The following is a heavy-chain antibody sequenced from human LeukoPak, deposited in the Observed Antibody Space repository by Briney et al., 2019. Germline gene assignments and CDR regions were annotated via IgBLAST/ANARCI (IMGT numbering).Heavy chain of an antibody. CDR3: ARTVTPRYYYYGMDV. CDR1: GGTFSSYA. V-gene: IGHV1-69*01. J-gene: IGHJ6*02. D-gene: IGHD4-17*01. CDR2: IIPTFGTA. Sequence: ASVKVSCKASGGTFSSYAISWVRQAPGQGLEWMGGIIPTFGTANYAQKFQGRVTITADESTSTAYMELSSLRSEDTAVYYCARTVTPRYYYYGMDVWGQGTTVTVSS.